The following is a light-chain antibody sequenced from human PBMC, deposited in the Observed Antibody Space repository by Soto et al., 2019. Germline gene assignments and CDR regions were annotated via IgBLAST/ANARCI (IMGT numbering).Light chain of an antibody. CDR2: DAS. J-gene: IGKJ1*01. CDR1: QTISHW. Sequence: DIHLTQSPSTLSASVGDRVTITCRASQTISHWLAWYQQKPGKAPKLLIFDASSLENGVPSRFSGSGSGTEFTLTITGLQPDEFATYYGQQYNTYWTFGQGTKVEI. CDR3: QQYNTYWT. V-gene: IGKV1-5*01.